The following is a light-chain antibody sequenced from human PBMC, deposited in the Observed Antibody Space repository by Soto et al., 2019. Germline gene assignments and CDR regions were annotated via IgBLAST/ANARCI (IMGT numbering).Light chain of an antibody. CDR1: QSVSSNN. CDR2: GAS. V-gene: IGKV3-20*01. J-gene: IGKJ3*01. Sequence: EIVLTQSPGTLSLSPGERATLSCRASQSVSSNNLARYQQRPGQAPRVVIYGASTRATGIPERFSGSGSGTAFTLTISILEPEDFAVYYCQQYGRSPFTFGPGTKVDIK. CDR3: QQYGRSPFT.